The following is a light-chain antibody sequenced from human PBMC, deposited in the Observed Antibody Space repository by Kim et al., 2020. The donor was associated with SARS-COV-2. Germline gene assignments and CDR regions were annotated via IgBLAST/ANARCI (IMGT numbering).Light chain of an antibody. J-gene: IGKJ2*01. Sequence: EIVLTQSPGTLSLSPGERATLSCRASQSVNSNYFAWYQQKPGQAPRLLVYGISIRATGIPVRFSGSGSGTDFTLTISRLETEDFAVYYCEQYGSSPRTFGQGTKLEI. CDR1: QSVNSNY. CDR3: EQYGSSPRT. CDR2: GIS. V-gene: IGKV3-20*01.